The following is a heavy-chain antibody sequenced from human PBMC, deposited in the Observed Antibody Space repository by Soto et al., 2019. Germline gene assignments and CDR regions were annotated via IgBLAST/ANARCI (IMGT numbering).Heavy chain of an antibody. CDR2: IYSGGST. CDR3: ASEHRGRYCSGGSCNDAFDI. D-gene: IGHD2-15*01. Sequence: EVQLVESGGGLVQPGGSLRLSCAASGFTVSSNYMSWVRQAPGKGLEWVSVIYSGGSTYYADSVKGRFTIARDNTKNTLYHQRNSLRADETAVCYCASEHRGRYCSGGSCNDAFDIWGQGTMFTVSS. V-gene: IGHV3-66*01. J-gene: IGHJ3*02. CDR1: GFTVSSNY.